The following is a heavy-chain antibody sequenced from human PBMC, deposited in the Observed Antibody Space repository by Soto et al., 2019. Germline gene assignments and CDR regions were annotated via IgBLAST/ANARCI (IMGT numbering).Heavy chain of an antibody. J-gene: IGHJ4*02. Sequence: QVQLVQSGPEVKKPGASVKVSCKTSGYTFTSYGITWVRQAPGQGLEWMGWISTKKGDTNYAQKFQGRVTMTTDTTTRTGYLELRSLRSDDTAIYYCATRSPAFDVCGQRTLVTVS. V-gene: IGHV1-18*04. CDR2: ISTKKGDT. CDR1: GYTFTSYG. CDR3: ATRSPAFDV.